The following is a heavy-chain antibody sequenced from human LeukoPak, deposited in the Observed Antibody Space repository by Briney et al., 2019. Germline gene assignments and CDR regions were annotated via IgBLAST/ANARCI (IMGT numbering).Heavy chain of an antibody. Sequence: SETLSLTCAVYGGSFSGYYWSWIRQPPGKGLEWIGEVNHSGSTNYNPSLKSRVTISVDTSKNQFSLKLSSVTAADTAVYYCARGGLGYSSSWYGDYWGQGTLVTVSS. CDR3: ARGGLGYSSSWYGDY. CDR1: GGSFSGYY. V-gene: IGHV4-34*01. D-gene: IGHD6-13*01. J-gene: IGHJ4*02. CDR2: VNHSGST.